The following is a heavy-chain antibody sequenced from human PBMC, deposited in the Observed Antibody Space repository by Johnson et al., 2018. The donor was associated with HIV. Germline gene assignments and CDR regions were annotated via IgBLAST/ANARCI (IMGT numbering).Heavy chain of an antibody. CDR2: INWNGGST. Sequence: VQLVESGGGVVRPGGSLRLSCAASGITFDDYGMSWVRQAPGKGLEWVSGINWNGGSTGYADSVKGRFTISRDNAKNSLYLKMNSLRAEDTALYYCARDRLYSSGWYGTDAFDIWGQGTMVTVSS. V-gene: IGHV3-20*04. CDR3: ARDRLYSSGWYGTDAFDI. J-gene: IGHJ3*02. D-gene: IGHD6-19*01. CDR1: GITFDDYG.